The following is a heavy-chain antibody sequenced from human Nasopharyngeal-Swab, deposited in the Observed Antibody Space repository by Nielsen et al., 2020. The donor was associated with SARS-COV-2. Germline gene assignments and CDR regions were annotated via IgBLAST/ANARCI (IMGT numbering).Heavy chain of an antibody. CDR2: VHHSGGT. CDR1: GDSITSDNW. J-gene: IGHJ2*01. V-gene: IGHV4-4*02. CDR3: ARVSTGLGIFGVVISYWYFDL. Sequence: SETLSLTCAVSGDSITSDNWWGWVRQTPGKGPEWIGEVHHSGGTNYNPSLNSRVTLPVDRSKNQLSLKMSSVTAADTAVYYCARVSTGLGIFGVVISYWYFDLWGRGTLVTVSS. D-gene: IGHD3-3*01.